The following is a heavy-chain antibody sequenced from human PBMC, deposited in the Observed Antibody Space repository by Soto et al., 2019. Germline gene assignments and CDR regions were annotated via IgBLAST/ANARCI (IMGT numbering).Heavy chain of an antibody. D-gene: IGHD2-15*01. Sequence: PGGSLRLSCAASGFTFSSYAMSWVRQAPGKGLEWVSAISGSGGSTYYADSVKGRFTISRDNSKNTLYLQMNSLRGEDTAVYYCAKEYCSGGSCYSVLDGDFDYWGQGTLVTVSS. CDR2: ISGSGGST. V-gene: IGHV3-23*01. CDR1: GFTFSSYA. CDR3: AKEYCSGGSCYSVLDGDFDY. J-gene: IGHJ4*02.